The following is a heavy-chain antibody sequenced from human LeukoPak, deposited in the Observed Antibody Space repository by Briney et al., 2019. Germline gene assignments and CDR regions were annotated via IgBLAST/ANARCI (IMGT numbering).Heavy chain of an antibody. CDR1: GFTFSDHY. CDR2: ARNKANSYTT. J-gene: IGHJ4*02. V-gene: IGHV3-72*01. Sequence: PGGSLRLSCAVSGFTFSDHYMDWVRQAPGKGLEWVGRARNKANSYTTEYAASVKGRFTISRDDSKNSLYLQMNSLKTEDTAVYYCASKFYDSRGYYKDYWGQGTLVTVSS. CDR3: ASKFYDSRGYYKDY. D-gene: IGHD3-22*01.